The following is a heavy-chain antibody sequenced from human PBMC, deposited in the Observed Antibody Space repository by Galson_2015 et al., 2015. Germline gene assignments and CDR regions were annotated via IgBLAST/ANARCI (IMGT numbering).Heavy chain of an antibody. Sequence: PALVKPTQTLTLTYTFSGFSLTTRGVGVGWIRQPPGKALEWLALIYWGDDKVYSPSLKSRLTITKDTSKNQVVLTMTNMYPVDTATYYFAHRLRGQGYRGHGTLVTVS. CDR3: AHRLRGQGY. V-gene: IGHV2-5*02. J-gene: IGHJ4*01. CDR2: IYWGDDK. CDR1: GFSLTTRGVG.